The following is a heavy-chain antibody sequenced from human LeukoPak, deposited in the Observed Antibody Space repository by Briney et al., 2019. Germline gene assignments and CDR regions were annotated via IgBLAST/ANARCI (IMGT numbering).Heavy chain of an antibody. CDR2: IYYSGST. CDR1: GGSMSSYY. Sequence: SETLSLTCNVSGGSMSSYYWNWIRQPPGKELEWIRYIYYSGSTNYNPSLKSRVTISVDTSKNQFSLKLSSVTAADTAVYYCARLRMYYFDYWGQGTLVTVSS. V-gene: IGHV4-59*08. CDR3: ARLRMYYFDY. J-gene: IGHJ4*02. D-gene: IGHD2/OR15-2a*01.